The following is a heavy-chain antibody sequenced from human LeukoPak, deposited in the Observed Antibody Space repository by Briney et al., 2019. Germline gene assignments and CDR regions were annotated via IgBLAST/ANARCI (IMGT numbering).Heavy chain of an antibody. J-gene: IGHJ4*02. CDR1: GFTFSSSA. Sequence: GGSLRLSCAASGFTFSSSAMSWVRQAPGKGLGWASVMDGSGKTTYYADSVKGRFTISRDNSKNTLYLQLTSLRVEDTAVYYCAKVATWTYFDSWGQGTLVTVSS. CDR2: MDGSGKTT. V-gene: IGHV3-23*01. CDR3: AKVATWTYFDS. D-gene: IGHD3/OR15-3a*01.